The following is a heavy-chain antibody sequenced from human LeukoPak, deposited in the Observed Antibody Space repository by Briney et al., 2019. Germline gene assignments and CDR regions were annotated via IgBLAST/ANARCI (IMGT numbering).Heavy chain of an antibody. CDR2: ISYDGSNK. CDR1: GFTISSYA. Sequence: GGSLRLSCAASGFTISSYAMHWVRQAAGKGLEWVAVISYDGSNKYYADSVKGRFTISRDNSKNTLYLQMNSLRAEDTAVYYCARGVTTVEIDYWGQGTLVTVSS. D-gene: IGHD4-23*01. J-gene: IGHJ4*02. V-gene: IGHV3-30-3*01. CDR3: ARGVTTVEIDY.